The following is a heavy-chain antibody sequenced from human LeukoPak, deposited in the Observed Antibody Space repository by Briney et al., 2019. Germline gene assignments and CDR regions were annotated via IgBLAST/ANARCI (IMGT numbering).Heavy chain of an antibody. D-gene: IGHD2-21*02. CDR1: GYTFSSYG. CDR2: ISVYNGHT. J-gene: IGHJ4*02. V-gene: IGHV1-18*01. CDR3: ATSDDFLDY. Sequence: GASVKVSCKASGYTFSSYGISWVRQAPGQGLEWMGWISVYNGHTNYAQKFQGRVTMTRDTSISTAYMELSRLRSDDTAVYYCATSDDFLDYWGQGTLVTVSS.